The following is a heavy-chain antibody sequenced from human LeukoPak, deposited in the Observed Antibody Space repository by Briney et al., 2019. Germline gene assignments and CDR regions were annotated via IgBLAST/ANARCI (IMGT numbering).Heavy chain of an antibody. Sequence: GSSVKVSCKASGGTFSSYSVSWVRQAPGQGLEWMGRINPNSGGTNYAQKFQGRVTMTRDTSISTAYMELSRLRSDDTAVYYCAREGSYSSSSSWGQGTLVTVSS. CDR1: GGTFSSYS. D-gene: IGHD6-13*01. CDR3: AREGSYSSSSS. CDR2: INPNSGGT. V-gene: IGHV1-2*06. J-gene: IGHJ4*02.